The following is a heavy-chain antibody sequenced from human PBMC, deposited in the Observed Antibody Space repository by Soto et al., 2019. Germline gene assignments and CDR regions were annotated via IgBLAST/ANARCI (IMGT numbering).Heavy chain of an antibody. CDR3: ASLRKMIRYYYYYGMDV. J-gene: IGHJ6*02. CDR2: IIPIFGTA. CDR1: GGTFSSYA. Sequence: QVQLVQSGAEVKKPGSSVKVSCKASGGTFSSYAISWVRQAPGQGLEWMGGIIPIFGTANYAQKFQGRVTITADESTSTAYMELSSLRSEDTAVYYCASLRKMIRYYYYYGMDVWGQGTTVTVSS. V-gene: IGHV1-69*01. D-gene: IGHD3-16*01.